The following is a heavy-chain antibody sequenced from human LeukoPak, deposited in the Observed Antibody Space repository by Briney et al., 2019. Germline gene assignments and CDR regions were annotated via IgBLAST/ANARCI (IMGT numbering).Heavy chain of an antibody. CDR3: ARGPSGYHNT. CDR1: GFTFSTYD. D-gene: IGHD5-12*01. Sequence: GGSLRLSCAASGFTFSTYDMSWVRQAPGKGLEWVSRISGTGGSTYYADSVKGRFTISRDSSKNTLYLQMNSLRAEDTAVYYCARGPSGYHNTGGQGTLVTVSS. V-gene: IGHV3-23*01. CDR2: ISGTGGST. J-gene: IGHJ4*02.